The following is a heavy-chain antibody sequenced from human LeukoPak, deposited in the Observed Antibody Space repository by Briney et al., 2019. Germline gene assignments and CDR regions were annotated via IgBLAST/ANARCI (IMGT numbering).Heavy chain of an antibody. CDR1: GGSISSGPYY. Sequence: SETLSLTCTVSGGSISSGPYYWSWIRKPAGKGLEWIGCIYTSGSANYNPSLKSRLTLSVDTSKNQFSLKLSSVTAADTAVYYCARAPSLDDYGDYARVGYKYYMDVWGRGTTVTISS. CDR2: IYTSGSA. CDR3: ARAPSLDDYGDYARVGYKYYMDV. D-gene: IGHD4-17*01. J-gene: IGHJ6*03. V-gene: IGHV4-61*02.